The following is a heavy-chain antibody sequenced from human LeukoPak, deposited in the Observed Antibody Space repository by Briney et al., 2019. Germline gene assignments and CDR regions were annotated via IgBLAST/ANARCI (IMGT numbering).Heavy chain of an antibody. CDR2: IYYSGST. CDR1: GGSISSHY. V-gene: IGHV4-59*11. D-gene: IGHD6-13*01. J-gene: IGHJ6*03. Sequence: PSETLSLTCTVPGGSISSHYWSWIRQPPGKGLEWIGYIYYSGSTNYNPSLKSRVTISVDTSKNQFSLKLSSVTAADTAVYYCARVIAAAGVSFYYYYYYMDVWGKGTTVTVSS. CDR3: ARVIAAAGVSFYYYYYYMDV.